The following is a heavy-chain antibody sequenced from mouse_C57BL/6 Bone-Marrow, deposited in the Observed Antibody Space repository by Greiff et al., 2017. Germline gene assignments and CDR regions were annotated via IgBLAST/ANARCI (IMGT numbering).Heavy chain of an antibody. CDR3: TSIYYDYEAWFAY. Sequence: EVQVVESGAELVRPGASVKLSCTASGFNIKDDYMHWVKQRPEQGLEWIGWIDPENGDTEYASKFQGKATITADTSSNTAYLQLSSLTSEDTAVYYCTSIYYDYEAWFAYWGQGTLVTVSA. J-gene: IGHJ3*01. CDR1: GFNIKDDY. D-gene: IGHD2-4*01. CDR2: IDPENGDT. V-gene: IGHV14-4*01.